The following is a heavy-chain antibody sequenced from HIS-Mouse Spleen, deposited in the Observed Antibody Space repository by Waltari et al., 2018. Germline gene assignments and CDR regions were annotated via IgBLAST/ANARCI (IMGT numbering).Heavy chain of an antibody. V-gene: IGHV1-2*02. Sequence: QVQLVQSGAEVKKPGVSVKVSCKASGYTFTGYYMHWVRQAPGQGLEWMGWINPNSGGTNYAQKFQGRVTMTRDTSISTAYMELSRLRSDDTAVYYCAREIPYSSSWYDWYFDLWGRGTLVTVSS. CDR2: INPNSGGT. D-gene: IGHD6-13*01. J-gene: IGHJ2*01. CDR1: GYTFTGYY. CDR3: AREIPYSSSWYDWYFDL.